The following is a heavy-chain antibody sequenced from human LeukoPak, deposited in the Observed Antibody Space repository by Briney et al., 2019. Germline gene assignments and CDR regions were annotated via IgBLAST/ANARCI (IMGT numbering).Heavy chain of an antibody. Sequence: GGSLRLSCAASGLIFSSYAMSWVRQAPGKGLEWVSTIGVSIGSTYYADSVKGRFTISRDNSKNTLYLQMNSLRAEDTAVYYCARERWGIVGAMRALDYWGQGTLVTVSS. CDR1: GLIFSSYA. CDR3: ARERWGIVGAMRALDY. D-gene: IGHD1-26*01. CDR2: IGVSIGST. J-gene: IGHJ4*02. V-gene: IGHV3-23*01.